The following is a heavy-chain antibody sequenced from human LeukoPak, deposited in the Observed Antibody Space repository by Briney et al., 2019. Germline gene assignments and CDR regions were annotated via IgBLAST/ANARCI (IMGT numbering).Heavy chain of an antibody. CDR1: GYTFTRYG. V-gene: IGHV1-18*01. CDR3: ARLLAVAGTVGSNWFDP. J-gene: IGHJ5*02. CDR2: ISACNGNT. Sequence: GASVKVSCKASGYTFTRYGIRWGRQAPGRWLELMGWISACNGNTNYAQKLQGRVTMTTDTSTSTAYMELRSLRSDDTAVYYCARLLAVAGTVGSNWFDPWGQGTLVTVSS. D-gene: IGHD6-19*01.